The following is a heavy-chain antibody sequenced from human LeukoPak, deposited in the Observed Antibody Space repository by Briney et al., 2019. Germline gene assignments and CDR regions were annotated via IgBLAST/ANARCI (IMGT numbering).Heavy chain of an antibody. J-gene: IGHJ4*02. CDR3: AREGYYASGSFEG. CDR2: IYTSGST. V-gene: IGHV4-61*02. D-gene: IGHD3-10*01. CDR1: GGSISSGSYY. Sequence: PSETLSLTCTVSGGSISSGSYYWSWIRQPAGKGLEWIGRIYTSGSTNYNPSLKSRVTISVDTSKNQFSLKLSSVTAADTAVYYCAREGYYASGSFEGWGQGTLVTVSS.